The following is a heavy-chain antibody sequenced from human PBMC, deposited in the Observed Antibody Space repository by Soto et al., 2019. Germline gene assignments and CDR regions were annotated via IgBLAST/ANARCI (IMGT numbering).Heavy chain of an antibody. Sequence: ASVKVSCKASGYTFTSYYMHWVRQAPGQGLEWMGIINPSGGSTSYAQKFQGRVTMTRDTSTSTVYMELSSLRSEDTAVYYCARVYRPRQIAAAGIFPDGLGYWGQGTLVTVSS. CDR1: GYTFTSYY. V-gene: IGHV1-46*03. D-gene: IGHD6-13*01. CDR3: ARVYRPRQIAAAGIFPDGLGY. J-gene: IGHJ4*02. CDR2: INPSGGST.